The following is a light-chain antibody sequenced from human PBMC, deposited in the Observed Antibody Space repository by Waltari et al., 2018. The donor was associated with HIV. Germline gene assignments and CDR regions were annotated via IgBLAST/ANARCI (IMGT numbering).Light chain of an antibody. CDR2: RDN. V-gene: IGLV1-47*01. CDR1: DSNIGRNY. Sequence: QSVLTQPPSASGTPGQRVSISCSGSDSNIGRNYVYWYQQVAGTAPKLLIYRDNQGPSGVCDRCSGSKSGSSASLAISGLRSEDEAAYFCAVWDDSLTGVIFGGKTKLTVL. J-gene: IGLJ2*01. CDR3: AVWDDSLTGVI.